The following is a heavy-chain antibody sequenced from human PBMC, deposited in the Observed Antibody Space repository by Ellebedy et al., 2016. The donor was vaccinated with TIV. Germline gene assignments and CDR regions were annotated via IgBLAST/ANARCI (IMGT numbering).Heavy chain of an antibody. J-gene: IGHJ5*02. V-gene: IGHV4-39*07. D-gene: IGHD2-15*01. CDR3: ARGSGGTFKWFDP. CDR1: GDSISSYSYY. Sequence: GSLRLXXTVSGDSISSYSYYWGWIRQPPGKGLEWIGSFYYSGSTYYNPSLKSRVTISVDTSKNQFSLRLTSVTAADTAVYYCARGSGGTFKWFDPWGHGTLVTVSS. CDR2: FYYSGST.